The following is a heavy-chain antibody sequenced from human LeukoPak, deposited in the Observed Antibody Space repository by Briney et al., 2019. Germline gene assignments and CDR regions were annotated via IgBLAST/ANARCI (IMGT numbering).Heavy chain of an antibody. CDR3: ARHPDSSPALLDL. CDR2: INPSGGST. D-gene: IGHD6-13*01. Sequence: ASVKVSCKASGFTFTSYYMNWVRQAPGQGLEWMGIINPSGGSTSYAQKFQGRLTVTRDMSTSIVYMELGSLRSEDTAKYYCARHPDSSPALLDLWGQGTMVTVS. V-gene: IGHV1-46*01. J-gene: IGHJ3*01. CDR1: GFTFTSYY.